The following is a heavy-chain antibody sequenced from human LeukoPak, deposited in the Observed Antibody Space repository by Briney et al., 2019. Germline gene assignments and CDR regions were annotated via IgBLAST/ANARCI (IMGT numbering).Heavy chain of an antibody. V-gene: IGHV3-64*03. D-gene: IGHD3-3*02. CDR3: AKLSRRVSLTIGY. CDR2: ISSNGGNT. J-gene: IGHJ4*02. CDR1: GFTFRNYD. Sequence: GGSPRLSCPASGFTFRNYDMHWARQAPGKGLEYVSGISSNGGNTYYADSVKGRFTITRDNSKNTLYVQMSSLRVEDTAVYYWAKLSRRVSLTIGYWGQGTLGTGSS.